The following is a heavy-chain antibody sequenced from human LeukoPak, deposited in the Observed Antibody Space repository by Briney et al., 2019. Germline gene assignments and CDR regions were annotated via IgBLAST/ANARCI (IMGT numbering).Heavy chain of an antibody. V-gene: IGHV3-30-3*01. Sequence: GGSLRLSCAASGFTFSSYAMHWVRQAPGKGLEWVAVISYDGSNKYYADSVKGRFTISRDNSKNTLYLQMNSLRAEDTAVYYCAKDRSRAVDAFDIWGQGTMVTVSS. D-gene: IGHD1-26*01. CDR1: GFTFSSYA. CDR2: ISYDGSNK. CDR3: AKDRSRAVDAFDI. J-gene: IGHJ3*02.